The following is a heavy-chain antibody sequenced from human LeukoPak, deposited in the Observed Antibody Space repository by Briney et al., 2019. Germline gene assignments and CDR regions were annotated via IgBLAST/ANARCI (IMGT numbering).Heavy chain of an antibody. CDR2: IYPGDSDT. CDR3: ALVVSKYYYYMDV. J-gene: IGHJ6*03. D-gene: IGHD3-22*01. Sequence: GESLKISCKGSGYSFTSYWIGWVRQMPGKGLEWMGIIYPGDSDTRYSPSFQGQVTISADKSISTAYLQWSSLKASDTAMYYCALVVSKYYYYMDVWGKGTTVTISS. CDR1: GYSFTSYW. V-gene: IGHV5-51*01.